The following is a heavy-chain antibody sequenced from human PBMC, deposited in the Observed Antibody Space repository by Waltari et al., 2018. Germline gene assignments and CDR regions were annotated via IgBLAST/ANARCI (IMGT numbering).Heavy chain of an antibody. Sequence: QVQLVESGGGVVQPGRSLRLSCAASGFTFSSYAMHWVRQAPGKGLEWVAVISYDGSNKYYADSVKGRFTISRDNSKNTLYLQMNSLRAEDTAVYYCVKDAGYFDYWGQGTLVIVSS. CDR2: ISYDGSNK. CDR1: GFTFSSYA. J-gene: IGHJ4*02. V-gene: IGHV3-30-3*01. CDR3: VKDAGYFDY.